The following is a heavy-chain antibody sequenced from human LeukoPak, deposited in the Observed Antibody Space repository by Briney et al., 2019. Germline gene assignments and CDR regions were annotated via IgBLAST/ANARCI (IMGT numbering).Heavy chain of an antibody. V-gene: IGHV3-53*01. Sequence: GGSLRLSCAASGFIVSSKYMNWVRQAPGKGLEWVSVIYSGGSTYYAASVEGRFTISRDNSKNTVYLQMNSLRVEDTAVYYCARAGPIDYWGQGTLVTVSS. J-gene: IGHJ4*02. CDR2: IYSGGST. CDR1: GFIVSSKY. CDR3: ARAGPIDY.